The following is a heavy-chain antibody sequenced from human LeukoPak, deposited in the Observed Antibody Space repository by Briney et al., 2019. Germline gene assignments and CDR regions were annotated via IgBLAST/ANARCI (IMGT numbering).Heavy chain of an antibody. Sequence: GGSLRLSCAASGFTFSYYTMNWVRQAPGKGLEWVSSISGSSSYMYYADSVKGRLTISRDNAKNSLYLQMNSLRAEDTAVYYCAREKSSSWIDYWGQGTLVTVSS. CDR2: ISGSSSYM. CDR3: AREKSSSWIDY. V-gene: IGHV3-21*01. D-gene: IGHD6-13*01. J-gene: IGHJ4*02. CDR1: GFTFSYYT.